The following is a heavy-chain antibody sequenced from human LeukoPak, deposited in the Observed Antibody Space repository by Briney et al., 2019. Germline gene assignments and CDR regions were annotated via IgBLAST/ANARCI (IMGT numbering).Heavy chain of an antibody. J-gene: IGHJ6*03. Sequence: PGGSLRLSCAASGFTFSSYAMSWVRQAPGKGLEWVSAISGSGGSTYYADSVKGRFTISRENSKNTLYLQMNSLRDEDTAVYYCAKQRGRHYYYYYHMDVWGKGTTVTVSS. V-gene: IGHV3-23*01. CDR3: AKQRGRHYYYYYHMDV. CDR1: GFTFSSYA. CDR2: ISGSGGST. D-gene: IGHD1-1*01.